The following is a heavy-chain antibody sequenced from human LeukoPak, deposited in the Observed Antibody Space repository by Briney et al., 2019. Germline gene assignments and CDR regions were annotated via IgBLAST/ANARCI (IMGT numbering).Heavy chain of an antibody. J-gene: IGHJ4*02. Sequence: PGGSLRLSCAASGFTFSSYGMHWVRQAPGKGLEWVAVISYDGSNKYYADSVKSRFTISRDNSKNTLYLQMNSLRAEDTAVYYCAKPNTYYYDSSGYYYFDYWGQGTLVTVSS. D-gene: IGHD3-22*01. CDR1: GFTFSSYG. CDR2: ISYDGSNK. CDR3: AKPNTYYYDSSGYYYFDY. V-gene: IGHV3-30*18.